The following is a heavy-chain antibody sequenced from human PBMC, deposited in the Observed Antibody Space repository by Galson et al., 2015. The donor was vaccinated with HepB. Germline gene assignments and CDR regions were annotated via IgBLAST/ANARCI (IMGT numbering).Heavy chain of an antibody. V-gene: IGHV3-21*06. CDR3: ARQVGIGSGSTDY. Sequence: SLRLSCAASGFTFSGYTMDWVRQAPGKGLEWVSSISRSSNYIFYADSVNGRFTISRDNAKNSLYLQMNSLRAEDTAVYYCARQVGIGSGSTDYWGQGTLVSVSS. CDR2: ISRSSNYI. CDR1: GFTFSGYT. D-gene: IGHD1-26*01. J-gene: IGHJ4*02.